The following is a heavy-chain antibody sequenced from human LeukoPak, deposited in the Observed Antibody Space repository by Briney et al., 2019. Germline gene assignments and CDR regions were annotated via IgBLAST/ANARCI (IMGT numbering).Heavy chain of an antibody. Sequence: SETLSLTCTVSGGSISRSYWSWMRQPAGKGPEWIGRIYGSGTITYNPSLESRVTMSVDTSKNQFSLKLRSVTAADTAVYYCARSGYCSGGTCDPTADFDYWGQGTLVTVSS. V-gene: IGHV4-4*07. CDR1: GGSISRSY. D-gene: IGHD2-15*01. J-gene: IGHJ4*02. CDR2: IYGSGTI. CDR3: ARSGYCSGGTCDPTADFDY.